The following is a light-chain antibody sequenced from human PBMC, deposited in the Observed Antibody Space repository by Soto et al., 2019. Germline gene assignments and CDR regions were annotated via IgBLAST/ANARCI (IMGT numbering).Light chain of an antibody. CDR2: EVS. CDR3: SSYAGSNKSV. J-gene: IGLJ1*01. Sequence: QSALTQPASVSGSPGQSITISCTGTSSDVGAYNYVSWYQQHPGKAPKLMIYEVSKRPSGVPDRFSGSKSGNTASLTVSGLQPEDEADYYCSSYAGSNKSVFGTGTKVTVL. V-gene: IGLV2-8*01. CDR1: SSDVGAYNY.